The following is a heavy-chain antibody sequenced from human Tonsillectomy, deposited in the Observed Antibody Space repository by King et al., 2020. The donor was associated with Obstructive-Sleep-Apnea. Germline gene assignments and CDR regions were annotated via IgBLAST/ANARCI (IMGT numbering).Heavy chain of an antibody. CDR1: GFIFSSYA. Sequence: VQLVESGGGLEQPGGSLRLSCAASGFIFSSYAMSWVRQAPGKGLEWVSAISGSGAYTYYTDSVKGRFTISRDNSKNTVYLQMSSLRADDTAVYYWAKEIGYSYGSPFDYWGQGTLVTVSS. CDR2: ISGSGAYT. CDR3: AKEIGYSYGSPFDY. V-gene: IGHV3-23*04. J-gene: IGHJ4*02. D-gene: IGHD5-18*01.